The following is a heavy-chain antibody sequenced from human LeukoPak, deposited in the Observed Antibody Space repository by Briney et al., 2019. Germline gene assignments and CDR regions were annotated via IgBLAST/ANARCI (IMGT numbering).Heavy chain of an antibody. D-gene: IGHD5-12*01. CDR3: TIKVIRGNSGDDYDD. J-gene: IGHJ4*02. Sequence: PGGSLRLSCSASGVTCSSYGMHWVRQAPGKGLEWVALISSDGNDKMYGAPVKGLLTISRDDSKSTLYLQMNSLRAEDTAVYYCTIKVIRGNSGDDYDDWGQGTLVTVSS. V-gene: IGHV3-30*03. CDR1: GVTCSSYG. CDR2: ISSDGNDK.